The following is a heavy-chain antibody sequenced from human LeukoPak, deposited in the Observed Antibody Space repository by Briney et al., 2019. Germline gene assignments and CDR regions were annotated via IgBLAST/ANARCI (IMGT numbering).Heavy chain of an antibody. D-gene: IGHD4-17*01. CDR2: IYHSGST. Sequence: PSETLSLTCAVSGGSISSGGYSWSWIRQPPGKGLEWIGYIYHSGSTYYNPSLKSRVTISVDRSKNQFSLKLSSVTAADTAVYYCARGAHDYGDYYFDYWGQGTLVTVSS. CDR1: GGSISSGGYS. V-gene: IGHV4-30-2*01. CDR3: ARGAHDYGDYYFDY. J-gene: IGHJ4*02.